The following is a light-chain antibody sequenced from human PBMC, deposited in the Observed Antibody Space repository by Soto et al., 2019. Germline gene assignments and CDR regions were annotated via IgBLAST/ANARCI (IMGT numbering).Light chain of an antibody. CDR2: DTS. CDR3: QQRYNGQYT. CDR1: QSVSSY. V-gene: IGKV3-11*01. Sequence: EFVLTQSPATLSLSPGDTATLSCRASQSVSSYSAWYQQKPGQAPRLLIYDTSNRATGIPARFSGSGSGTDFTLTISGLKPEDFAVYVCQQRYNGQYTFGLGTRLEIK. J-gene: IGKJ2*01.